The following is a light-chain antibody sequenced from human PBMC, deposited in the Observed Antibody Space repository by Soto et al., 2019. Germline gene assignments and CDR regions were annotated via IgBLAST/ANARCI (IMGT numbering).Light chain of an antibody. Sequence: DIQMTQSPSTLSASVGDTVTITCRASQSISSWLAWYQQKPGKAPKVLIYRASKLESGVPSRFSGSGSGTDFTLTISNLQPEDFATYYCQQANSFPISFGQGTRLEI. CDR1: QSISSW. CDR3: QQANSFPIS. J-gene: IGKJ5*01. V-gene: IGKV1-5*03. CDR2: RAS.